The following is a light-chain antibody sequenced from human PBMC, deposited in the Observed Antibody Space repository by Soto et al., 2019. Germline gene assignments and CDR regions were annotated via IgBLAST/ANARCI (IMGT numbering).Light chain of an antibody. CDR3: CSYASTYTHV. Sequence: QSVLTQPPSVSGSPGQSITISCTGTSSDIGGYNSVSWYQQHPGKAPKLLIFDVIERPSGVSDRFSGSKSGNTASLTIYGLQAEDEADYYCCSYASTYTHVFGTGTKLTVL. V-gene: IGLV2-14*03. CDR2: DVI. CDR1: SSDIGGYNS. J-gene: IGLJ1*01.